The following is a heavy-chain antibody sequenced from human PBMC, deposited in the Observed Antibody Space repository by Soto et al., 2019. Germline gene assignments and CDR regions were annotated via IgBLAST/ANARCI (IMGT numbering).Heavy chain of an antibody. V-gene: IGHV1-18*01. D-gene: IGHD4-4*01. Sequence: ASVKVSCKSSGYIFSDYGITWVRQAPGQGLEWMGWISAYNGNTDYAQKYQDRLTLATDTSTSTAYMELRSLRSDDTALYYCARPVTSPDHLDIWGQGTMVTVSS. CDR3: ARPVTSPDHLDI. J-gene: IGHJ3*02. CDR2: ISAYNGNT. CDR1: GYIFSDYG.